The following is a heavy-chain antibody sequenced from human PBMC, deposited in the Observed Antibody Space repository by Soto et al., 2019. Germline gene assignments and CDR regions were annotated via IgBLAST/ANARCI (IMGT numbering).Heavy chain of an antibody. Sequence: GGSLRLSCAVSGYTFSSYGMHWVRQAPGKGLEWVAVISYDGSSTYYADSVKGRFTISRDNSKNTLYLQMNSLRAEDTAVYYCTSRPSGMTYHAVFDFWGQGTLVTVSS. CDR1: GYTFSSYG. J-gene: IGHJ4*02. D-gene: IGHD2-21*02. CDR3: TSRPSGMTYHAVFDF. V-gene: IGHV3-30*03. CDR2: ISYDGSST.